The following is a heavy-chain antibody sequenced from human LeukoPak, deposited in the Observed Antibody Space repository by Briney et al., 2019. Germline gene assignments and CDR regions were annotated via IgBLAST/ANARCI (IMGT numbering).Heavy chain of an antibody. CDR3: ARVLNLGSGSYTRPPDY. Sequence: PGGSLRLSCAASGFTFSSYRMSWVRQGPGRGLECVANIKEDGSEKYYVDSVKGRFTISRDNAKNSLLLQMNSLSAEDTAVYYCARVLNLGSGSYTRPPDYWGQGILVTVSS. V-gene: IGHV3-7*01. J-gene: IGHJ4*02. D-gene: IGHD3-10*01. CDR2: IKEDGSEK. CDR1: GFTFSSYR.